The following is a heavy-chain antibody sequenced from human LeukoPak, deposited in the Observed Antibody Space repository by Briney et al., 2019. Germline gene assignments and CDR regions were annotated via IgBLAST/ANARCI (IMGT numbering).Heavy chain of an antibody. CDR1: GFTFSSYA. V-gene: IGHV3-23*01. J-gene: IGHJ6*02. CDR2: ISGSGGST. CDR3: ARERGYCSSTSCYDHYYGMDV. Sequence: GGSLRLSCAVSGFTFSSYAMSWVRQAPGKGLEWVSAISGSGGSTYYADSVKGRFTISRDSSKNTLYLQMNSLRAEDTAMYYCARERGYCSSTSCYDHYYGMDVWGQGTTVTVSS. D-gene: IGHD2-2*01.